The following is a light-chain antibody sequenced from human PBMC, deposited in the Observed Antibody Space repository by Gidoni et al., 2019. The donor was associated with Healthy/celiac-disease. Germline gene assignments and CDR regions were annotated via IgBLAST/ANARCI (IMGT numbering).Light chain of an antibody. J-gene: IGKJ4*01. CDR3: QQFNSYPLT. CDR1: QGIRSA. CDR2: DAS. Sequence: AIQLTKSPSSLSASVGDRVTITCRASQGIRSALAWYQQKPGKASKLLIYDASSLERGVPSRFSGSGSGTDFTLTISSLQPEDFATYYCQQFNSYPLTFGGXTKVEIK. V-gene: IGKV1-13*02.